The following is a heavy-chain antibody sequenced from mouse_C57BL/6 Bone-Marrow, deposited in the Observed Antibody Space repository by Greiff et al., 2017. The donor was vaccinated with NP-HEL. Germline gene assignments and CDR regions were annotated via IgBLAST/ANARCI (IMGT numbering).Heavy chain of an antibody. CDR1: EYEFPSHD. Sequence: DVKLQESGGGLVQPGESLKLSCESNEYEFPSHDMSWVRKTPEKRLELVAAINSDGGSTYYPDTMERRFIISRDNTKKTLYLQMSSLRSEDTALYYCARHSPHYYGSSSYAMDYWGQGTSVTVSS. D-gene: IGHD1-1*01. CDR2: INSDGGST. J-gene: IGHJ4*01. CDR3: ARHSPHYYGSSSYAMDY. V-gene: IGHV5-2*01.